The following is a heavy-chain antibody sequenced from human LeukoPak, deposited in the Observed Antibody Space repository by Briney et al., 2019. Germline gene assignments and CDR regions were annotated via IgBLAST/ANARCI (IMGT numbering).Heavy chain of an antibody. Sequence: GGSLRLSCAASGFTFSSYSVNWVRQAPGKGLEWVSYISSSSSTIYYADSVKGRFTISRDNAKNSLYLQMNSLRAEDTAVYYCARDYSLEWFGELCADYWGQRTLVTVSS. CDR1: GFTFSSYS. D-gene: IGHD3-10*01. CDR3: ARDYSLEWFGELCADY. CDR2: ISSSSSTI. J-gene: IGHJ4*02. V-gene: IGHV3-48*01.